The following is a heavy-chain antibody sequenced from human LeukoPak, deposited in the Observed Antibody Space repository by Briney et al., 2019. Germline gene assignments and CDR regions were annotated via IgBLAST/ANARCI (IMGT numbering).Heavy chain of an antibody. V-gene: IGHV4-34*01. CDR1: GESFSGYF. D-gene: IGHD1-26*01. J-gene: IGHJ4*02. Sequence: PSETLSLTCAVYGESFSGYFWNWIRQPPGKGLEWIGSIYHSGSTYYNPSLKSRVTISVDTSKNQFSLKLSSVTAADTAVYYCARDSLIVGATTRNFDYWGQGTLVTVSS. CDR3: ARDSLIVGATTRNFDY. CDR2: IYHSGST.